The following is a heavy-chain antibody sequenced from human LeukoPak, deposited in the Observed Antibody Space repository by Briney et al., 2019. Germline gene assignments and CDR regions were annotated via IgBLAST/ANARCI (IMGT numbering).Heavy chain of an antibody. J-gene: IGHJ4*02. CDR2: IYYSGST. D-gene: IGHD1-26*01. V-gene: IGHV4-59*01. CDR3: ARGVNSGYFDY. Sequence: SETLSLTCNVSGGSIRGYYWSWIRQSPEKGLEWIGYIYYSGSTNYNPSLKSRVTISVDTSKNQFSLKLTSVTAADTAVYYCARGVNSGYFDYCGQGTLVTVSS. CDR1: GGSIRGYY.